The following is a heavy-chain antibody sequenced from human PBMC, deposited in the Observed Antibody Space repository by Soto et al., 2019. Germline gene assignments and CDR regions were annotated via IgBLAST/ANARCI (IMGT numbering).Heavy chain of an antibody. V-gene: IGHV3-23*01. CDR2: ISGSGGSP. CDR3: AKARCSTTDCYVPDY. J-gene: IGHJ4*02. Sequence: GGSLRLSYVASGFTFVTYTMSWIRQAPGKGLEWVSVISGSGGSPSYADSVQGRFSIYRDNSKNTLYLQMNSLRGDDTAMYYCAKARCSTTDCYVPDYWGRGTLVTVSS. CDR1: GFTFVTYT. D-gene: IGHD2-2*01.